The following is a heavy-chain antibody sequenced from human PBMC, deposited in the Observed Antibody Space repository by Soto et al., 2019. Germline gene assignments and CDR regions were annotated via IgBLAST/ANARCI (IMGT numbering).Heavy chain of an antibody. CDR3: ASSSQTGDSNFDY. J-gene: IGHJ4*02. D-gene: IGHD7-27*01. CDR2: INTGNGNT. CDR1: GYTFTTYA. Sequence: QVQLVQSEAEVKKPGASVKVPCKASGYTFTTYAVHWVRQAPGQGLEWMGWINTGNGNTKYSHKFQGRVTITSDTSASKAYMELSSLRSEDTAVYYCASSSQTGDSNFDYWGQGTLVTISS. V-gene: IGHV1-3*04.